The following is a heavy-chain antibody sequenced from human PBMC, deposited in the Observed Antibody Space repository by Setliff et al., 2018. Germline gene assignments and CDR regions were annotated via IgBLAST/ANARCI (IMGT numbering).Heavy chain of an antibody. CDR1: GGSFSGYY. J-gene: IGHJ4*02. D-gene: IGHD2-15*01. V-gene: IGHV4-34*01. CDR3: ARILGYCSGGSCYVPY. CDR2: IYYRGST. Sequence: SETLSLTCAVYGGSFSGYYWSWIRQPPGKGLEWIGSIYYRGSTNYNPSLKSRVTISVDTSKNQFSLKLSSVTAADTAMYYCARILGYCSGGSCYVPYWGQGTLVTVSS.